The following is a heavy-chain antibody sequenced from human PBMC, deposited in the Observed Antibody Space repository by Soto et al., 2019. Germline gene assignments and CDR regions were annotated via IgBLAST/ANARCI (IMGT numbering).Heavy chain of an antibody. CDR3: ATPYYFNH. Sequence: GGSLRLSCVASGFNFSYNAMSWVRQAPGKGLEWLSSISDDSSYIDYADSLRGRFTVSRDNARNSLYLQIDSLGVEDTAVYYCATPYYFNHWGPGTLVTVSS. CDR2: ISDDSSYI. J-gene: IGHJ1*01. CDR1: GFNFSYNA. V-gene: IGHV3-21*06. D-gene: IGHD3-16*01.